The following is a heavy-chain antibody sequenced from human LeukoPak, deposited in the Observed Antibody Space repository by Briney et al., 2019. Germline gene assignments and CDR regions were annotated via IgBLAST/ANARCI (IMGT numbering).Heavy chain of an antibody. V-gene: IGHV4-59*01. CDR1: GGSISSYY. J-gene: IGHJ6*03. Sequence: SETLSLTCTVSGGSISSYYWGWIRQPPGKGLEWIGHISDSGSTNNNPSLKSRVTISVDTSKNQFSLNLNSVTAADTAVYYCARFPGGAEYRHYYYMDVWGKGTTVTVSS. CDR3: ARFPGGAEYRHYYYMDV. CDR2: ISDSGST. D-gene: IGHD1-14*01.